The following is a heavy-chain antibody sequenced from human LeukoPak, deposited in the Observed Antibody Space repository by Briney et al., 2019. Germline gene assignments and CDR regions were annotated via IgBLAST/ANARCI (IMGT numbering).Heavy chain of an antibody. Sequence: GGSLRLSCAASGFTFSSYSMNWVRQAPGKGPEWVSSISSSSSHIYYADSVEGRFTISRDNAKNSLYLQMNSLRAEDTAVYYCARGGFHYDSSGYYCFDYWGQGTLVTVSS. CDR3: ARGGFHYDSSGYYCFDY. V-gene: IGHV3-21*01. D-gene: IGHD3-22*01. J-gene: IGHJ4*02. CDR1: GFTFSSYS. CDR2: ISSSSSHI.